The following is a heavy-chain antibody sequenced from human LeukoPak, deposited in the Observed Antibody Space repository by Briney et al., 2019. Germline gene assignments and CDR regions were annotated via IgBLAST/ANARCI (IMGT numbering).Heavy chain of an antibody. D-gene: IGHD4-17*01. CDR2: ISSSSSTI. J-gene: IGHJ4*02. CDR1: GFTFSSCT. V-gene: IGHV3-48*01. CDR3: ARGGTTVPTRGLNDY. Sequence: SGGSLRLSCAASGFTFSSCTINWVRQAPGKGLEWVSYISSSSSTIYYADSVKGRFTISRDNAKNSLYLQMNSLRAEDTAVYYCARGGTTVPTRGLNDYWGQGTLVTVSS.